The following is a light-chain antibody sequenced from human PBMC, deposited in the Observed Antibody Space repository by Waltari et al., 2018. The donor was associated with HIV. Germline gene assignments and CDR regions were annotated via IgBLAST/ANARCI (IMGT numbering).Light chain of an antibody. CDR2: GAS. CDR3: QHYGTSLLT. Sequence: EIVLTQSPGTLSLSPGERATLSCRASQSISSTYLAWYQQKPGQAPSLRIYGASTRATGIPDRFSGSGSGTDFSLSISRLEPEDFAVYYCQHYGTSLLTFGGGTKVEIK. CDR1: QSISSTY. V-gene: IGKV3-20*01. J-gene: IGKJ4*01.